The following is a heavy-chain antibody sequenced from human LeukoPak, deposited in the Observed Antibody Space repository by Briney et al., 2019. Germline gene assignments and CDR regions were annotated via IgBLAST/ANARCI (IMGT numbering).Heavy chain of an antibody. J-gene: IGHJ4*02. CDR2: IYTSGST. D-gene: IGHD3-10*01. Sequence: ASETLSLTCTVSGGSISSDYWSWIRQPAGKGLEWIGRIYTSGSTNYNPSLKSRVTMSVDTSKNQFSLKLSSVTAADTAVYYCARVGRTGSGSYYSYFDYWGQGTLVTVSS. CDR1: GGSISSDY. CDR3: ARVGRTGSGSYYSYFDY. V-gene: IGHV4-4*07.